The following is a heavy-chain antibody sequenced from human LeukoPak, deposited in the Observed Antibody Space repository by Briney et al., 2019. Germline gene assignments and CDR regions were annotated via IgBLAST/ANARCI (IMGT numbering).Heavy chain of an antibody. D-gene: IGHD3-10*01. Sequence: PGGSLRLSCTASGFTFSNYWMMWVRQAPGKGLEWVSSISSSSSYIYYADSVKGRFTISRDNAKNSLYLQMNSLRAEDTAVYYCAREGPGSGNSYYYYMDVWGKGTTVTISS. CDR3: AREGPGSGNSYYYYMDV. V-gene: IGHV3-21*01. CDR1: GFTFSNYW. CDR2: ISSSSSYI. J-gene: IGHJ6*03.